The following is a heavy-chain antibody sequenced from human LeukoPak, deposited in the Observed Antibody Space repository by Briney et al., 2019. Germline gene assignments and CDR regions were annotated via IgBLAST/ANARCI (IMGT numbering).Heavy chain of an antibody. J-gene: IGHJ4*02. CDR1: GFTFSSYG. V-gene: IGHV3-30*18. Sequence: GGSLRLSCAASGFTFSSYGMHWFRQAPGKGLEWVAVISYDGSNKYYADSVKGRFTISRDNSKNTLYLQMNSLRAEDTAVYYCEKAGFGENDYWGQGTLVTVSS. CDR2: ISYDGSNK. CDR3: EKAGFGENDY. D-gene: IGHD3-10*01.